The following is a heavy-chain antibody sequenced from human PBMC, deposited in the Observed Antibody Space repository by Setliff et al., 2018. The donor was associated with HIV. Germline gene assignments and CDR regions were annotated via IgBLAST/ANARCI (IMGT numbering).Heavy chain of an antibody. Sequence: ASGKVSCKASGGTFSDFRITWVRQAPGQGLEWIGRISPNNGAAEYAPKFQGRVIMTLDTSISTAYLEIPRLTSDDAAVYYCARPRVFDSFDVWGQGTMVTVSS. CDR3: ARPRVFDSFDV. CDR2: ISPNNGAA. J-gene: IGHJ3*01. CDR1: GGTFSDFR. V-gene: IGHV1-2*06.